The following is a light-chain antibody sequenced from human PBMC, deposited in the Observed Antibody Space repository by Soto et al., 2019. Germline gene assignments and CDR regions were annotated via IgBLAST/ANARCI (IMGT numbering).Light chain of an antibody. Sequence: EIVMTQSPATLSVSPGERATLSCRASQSVSSNLAWYQQKPGQAPRLLIYGASTRATGIPARFSGSGSGTEFTLTISSLQSEDFAVYYCQQYNNWPGQTVPRT. V-gene: IGKV3-15*01. CDR1: QSVSSN. CDR3: QQYNNWPGQTVPRT. CDR2: GAS. J-gene: IGKJ1*01.